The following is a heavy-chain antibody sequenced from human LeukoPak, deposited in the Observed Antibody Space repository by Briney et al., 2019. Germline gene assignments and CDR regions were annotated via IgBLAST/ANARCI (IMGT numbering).Heavy chain of an antibody. D-gene: IGHD3-3*01. Sequence: QPGGSLRLSCAASGFTFSSYAMSWVRQAPGKGLEWVSAISGSGGSTYYADSVKGRFTISRDNSKNTLYLQMNSLRAEDTAVYYCAKPHYDFWSGYIDAFDIWGQGTMVTVFS. CDR1: GFTFSSYA. CDR3: AKPHYDFWSGYIDAFDI. J-gene: IGHJ3*02. V-gene: IGHV3-23*01. CDR2: ISGSGGST.